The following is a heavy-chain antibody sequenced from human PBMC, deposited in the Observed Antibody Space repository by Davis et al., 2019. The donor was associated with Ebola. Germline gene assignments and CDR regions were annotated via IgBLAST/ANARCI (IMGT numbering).Heavy chain of an antibody. CDR3: TRHFSGDFWYFDL. D-gene: IGHD4-17*01. J-gene: IGHJ2*01. V-gene: IGHV3-53*01. Sequence: GESLKISCAASGFIVGDKYMRWVRQAPGKGLEWVSVIYRDGRTYYADSVKGRFIVSRDNSKNTLFLQMDSLRADDTAVYYCTRHFSGDFWYFDLWGRGTLVTVSS. CDR2: IYRDGRT. CDR1: GFIVGDKY.